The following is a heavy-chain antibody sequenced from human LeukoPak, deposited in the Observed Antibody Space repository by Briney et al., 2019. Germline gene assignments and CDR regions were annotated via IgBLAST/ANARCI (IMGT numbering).Heavy chain of an antibody. Sequence: QPGGSLRLSCAASGFIFDDYAMHWVRQAPGEGLEWVSLISGDGGRTYYTDSVKGRFTISRDNSKHSLYLQMNSLRTEGTALYYCTKNGGYSDAFDIWGQGTMVTVS. D-gene: IGHD3-10*01. CDR3: TKNGGYSDAFDI. J-gene: IGHJ3*02. CDR2: ISGDGGRT. V-gene: IGHV3-43*02. CDR1: GFIFDDYA.